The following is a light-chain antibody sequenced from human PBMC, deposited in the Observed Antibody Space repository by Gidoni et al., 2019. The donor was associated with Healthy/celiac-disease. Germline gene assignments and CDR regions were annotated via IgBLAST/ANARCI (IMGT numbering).Light chain of an antibody. J-gene: IGKJ4*01. V-gene: IGKV3-11*01. CDR2: DAS. CDR1: QSVSSY. CDR3: QQRSNWPPALT. Sequence: EIVLTQTPATLSLSPGERATLSCMTRQSVSSYLAWYQQNPGQAPRLLIYDASNRATGIPARFSGSGSGTDFTLTISSLEPEDFAVYYCQQRSNWPPALTFGGGTKVEIK.